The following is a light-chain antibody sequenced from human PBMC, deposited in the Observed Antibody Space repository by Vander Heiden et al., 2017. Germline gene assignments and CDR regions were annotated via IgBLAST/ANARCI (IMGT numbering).Light chain of an antibody. J-gene: IGLJ3*02. Sequence: QSLLTQPPSASGAPAQRATISFSGSSSNIGSDYVYWYQQRPGTAPKILIYRNKQRPSGVPDRFSGSKSGTSASLAISGLRAEDEADYYCAAGDDSLRVFGGGTKLTVL. CDR1: SSNIGSDY. V-gene: IGLV1-47*01. CDR2: RNK. CDR3: AAGDDSLRV.